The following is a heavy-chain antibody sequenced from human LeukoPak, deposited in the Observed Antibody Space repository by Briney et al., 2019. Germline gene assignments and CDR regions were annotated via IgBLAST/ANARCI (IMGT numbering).Heavy chain of an antibody. Sequence: SETLSLTCTVSGASVSSPDYFWNWIRQPPGKGLEWIGSISYSGVTFYNPSLKSRLTMSLDTSKNQFSLRLTSVTVADTAVYYCARPRGSGYDLDFDYSGQGTLVSVSS. CDR3: ARPRGSGYDLDFDY. V-gene: IGHV4-30-4*08. D-gene: IGHD5-12*01. CDR2: ISYSGVT. J-gene: IGHJ4*02. CDR1: GASVSSPDYF.